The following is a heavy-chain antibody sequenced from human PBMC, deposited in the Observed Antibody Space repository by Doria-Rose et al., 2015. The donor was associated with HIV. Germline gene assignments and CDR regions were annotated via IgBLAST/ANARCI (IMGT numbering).Heavy chain of an antibody. CDR2: IFSDDER. CDR3: ARIKSSRWYHKYYFDF. V-gene: IGHV2-26*01. CDR1: GVSLSSPGMG. J-gene: IGHJ4*02. Sequence: QITLKESGPVLVKPTETLTLTCTVSGVSLSSPGMGVSWIRQPPGKALEWLANIFSDDERSYKTSRKSRLPISRGTSKSQVVLTMTDMDPVDTATYYCARIKSSRWYHKYYFDFWGQGTLVIVSA. D-gene: IGHD6-13*01.